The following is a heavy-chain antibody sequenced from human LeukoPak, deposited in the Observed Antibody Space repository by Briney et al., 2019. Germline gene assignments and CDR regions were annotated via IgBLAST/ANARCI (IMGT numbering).Heavy chain of an antibody. J-gene: IGHJ6*02. CDR2: ISYDGSNK. Sequence: GGSLRLSCAASGFTFSDYALHWVRQAPGKGLEWVAVISYDGSNKYYADSVKGRFTISRDNSKNTLYLQMNSLRAEDTAVYYCAKDVLDSTRGDVWGQGTTVTVSS. CDR3: AKDVLDSTRGDV. D-gene: IGHD3-22*01. CDR1: GFTFSDYA. V-gene: IGHV3-30*04.